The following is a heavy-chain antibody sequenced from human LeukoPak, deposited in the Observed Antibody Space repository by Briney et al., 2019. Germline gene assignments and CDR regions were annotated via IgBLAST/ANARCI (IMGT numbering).Heavy chain of an antibody. J-gene: IGHJ4*02. CDR3: ARAVGSGWYFFDY. CDR1: GYTFTGYY. CDR2: INPNSGGT. D-gene: IGHD6-19*01. V-gene: IGHV1-2*02. Sequence: ASVKVSCKASGYTFTGYYMHWVRQAPGQGLEWMGWINPNSGGTNYAQKFQGRVTMTRDMSTSTVYMELSSLRSEDTAVYYCARAVGSGWYFFDYWGQGTLVTVSS.